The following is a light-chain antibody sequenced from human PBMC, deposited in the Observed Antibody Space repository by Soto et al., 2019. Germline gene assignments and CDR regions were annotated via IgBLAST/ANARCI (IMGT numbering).Light chain of an antibody. CDR1: QSVSRN. CDR3: QQYDAWPSYT. CDR2: GAS. J-gene: IGKJ2*01. Sequence: EIVMTQSPATLSVSPGERATLSCRASQSVSRNLAWYQQKLGQAPRLLIYGASARATGIPARFSGSGSGTEFTLTISSLQSEDFAVYYCQQYDAWPSYTFGQGTKLEIK. V-gene: IGKV3-15*01.